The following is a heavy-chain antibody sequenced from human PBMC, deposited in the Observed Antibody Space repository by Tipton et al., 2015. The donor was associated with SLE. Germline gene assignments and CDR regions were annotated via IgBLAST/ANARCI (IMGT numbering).Heavy chain of an antibody. CDR3: ARVVYSFSDAFDI. Sequence: TLSLTCTISGDSLTSGSHYWSWIRQPAGKGLEWIGRIYTRGNSYSNPSLKSRVTISIDTSKNQFSLRLTSLTAADTAVYYCARVVYSFSDAFDIWGQGTLVTVSS. CDR1: GDSLTSGSHY. D-gene: IGHD6-13*01. J-gene: IGHJ3*02. V-gene: IGHV4-61*02. CDR2: IYTRGNS.